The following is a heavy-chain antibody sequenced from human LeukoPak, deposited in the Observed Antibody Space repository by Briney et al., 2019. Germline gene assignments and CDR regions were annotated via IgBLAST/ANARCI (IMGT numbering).Heavy chain of an antibody. CDR1: GGTFSSYA. CDR3: ARGGSLNGDYVGVSAIDY. Sequence: SVKVSCKASGGTFSSYAISWVRQAPGQGLEWMGGIIPIFGTANYAQKFQGRVTMTTDTSTSTAYMELRSLRSDDTAVYYCARGGSLNGDYVGVSAIDYWGQGTLVTVSS. V-gene: IGHV1-69*05. D-gene: IGHD4-17*01. CDR2: IIPIFGTA. J-gene: IGHJ4*02.